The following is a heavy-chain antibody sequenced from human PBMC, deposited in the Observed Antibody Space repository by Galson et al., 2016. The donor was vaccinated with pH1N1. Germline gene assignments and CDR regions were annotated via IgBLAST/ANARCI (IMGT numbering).Heavy chain of an antibody. CDR2: IIPIFGTS. D-gene: IGHD3-22*01. CDR1: GGTFSSYG. CDR3: AREDYDDTDLSGWYFDL. J-gene: IGHJ2*01. Sequence: SVKVSCKASGGTFSSYGINWVRQAPGQGLEWMGGIIPIFGTSKYAQKFQGRVTITADESTTTAYMELSRLISEETAVYYCAREDYDDTDLSGWYFDLWGRGTLVTVSS. V-gene: IGHV1-69*13.